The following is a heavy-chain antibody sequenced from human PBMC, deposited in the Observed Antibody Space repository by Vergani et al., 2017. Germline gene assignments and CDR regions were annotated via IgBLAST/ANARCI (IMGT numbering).Heavy chain of an antibody. J-gene: IGHJ4*02. CDR1: GGTLSSNS. V-gene: IGHV1-69*13. CDR3: ARSSGYDSYYFDF. Sequence: QGQLAQSGAEVKKPGSSVKVSCKASGGTLSSNSISWVRQAPGQGLEWMGRIIPIYGTTSYAQKFQGRVTILADESTSTAYMGLSSLRSEDTAVYYCARSSGYDSYYFDFWGQGTLVTVSS. CDR2: IIPIYGTT. D-gene: IGHD3-22*01.